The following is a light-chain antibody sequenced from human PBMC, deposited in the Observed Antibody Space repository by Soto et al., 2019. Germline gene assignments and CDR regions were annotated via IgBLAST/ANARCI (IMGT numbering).Light chain of an antibody. CDR3: KQLRLYPST. CDR1: QGIAIY. J-gene: IGKJ4*01. V-gene: IGKV1-9*01. Sequence: IQFTQSPSSLSASVADRVTITWRATQGIAIYLDWYQQKPGEAPQLLIYVASTLYGGVPYRFSGSGSGTDFTLKITSLQAEDVAIYYCKQLRLYPSTFGGGTKVDIK. CDR2: VAS.